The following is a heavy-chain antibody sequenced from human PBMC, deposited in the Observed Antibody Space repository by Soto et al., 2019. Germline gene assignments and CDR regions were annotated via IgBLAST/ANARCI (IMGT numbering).Heavy chain of an antibody. CDR3: SSHGFGSLHGLVDV. J-gene: IGHJ6*02. Sequence: QVQLQESGPGLVKPSETLSLTCTVSGGSITNYYCSWFRQPPGKGLEWIGYIQYNGYSAYNLSLRRRGTMSMDTSKTRFSLMLESVTATDTAVYYCSSHGFGSLHGLVDVWGQGTTVIVSS. CDR2: IQYNGYS. D-gene: IGHD3-10*01. V-gene: IGHV4-59*08. CDR1: GGSITNYY.